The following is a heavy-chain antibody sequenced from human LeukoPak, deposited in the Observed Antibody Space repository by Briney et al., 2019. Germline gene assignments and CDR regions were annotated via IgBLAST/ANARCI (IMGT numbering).Heavy chain of an antibody. CDR1: GFTFSSYA. D-gene: IGHD2-15*01. CDR3: AKAIVVVVAARYLDY. J-gene: IGHJ4*02. V-gene: IGHV3-23*01. CDR2: ISGSGGST. Sequence: PGGSLRLSCAASGFTFSSYAMSWVRQSPGKGLEWVPAISGSGGSTYYADSVKGRFTISRDNSKNTLYLQMNSLRAEDTAVYYCAKAIVVVVAARYLDYWGQGTLVTVSS.